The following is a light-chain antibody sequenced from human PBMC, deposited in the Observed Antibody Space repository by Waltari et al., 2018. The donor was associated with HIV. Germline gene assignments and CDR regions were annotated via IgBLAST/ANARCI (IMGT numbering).Light chain of an antibody. CDR1: SSDIGGYTY. CDR3: SSYGGSANLL. Sequence: QSALTRPPSASGSPGQSVTISCTGTSSDIGGYTYVSWYQQYPGKAPKLMIYEVSKRPSGVPDRFSGSKSANTASLTVSGLQAEDEADYYCSSYGGSANLLFGGGTKLTVL. V-gene: IGLV2-8*01. J-gene: IGLJ2*01. CDR2: EVS.